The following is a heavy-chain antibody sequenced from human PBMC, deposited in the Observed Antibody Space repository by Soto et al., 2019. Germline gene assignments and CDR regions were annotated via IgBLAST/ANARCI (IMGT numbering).Heavy chain of an antibody. CDR1: GFTFSSYA. V-gene: IGHV3-30-3*01. J-gene: IGHJ6*02. CDR3: ARDLPFGEFWIGGMDV. Sequence: GGSLRLSCAASGFTFSSYAMHWVRQAPGKGLEWVAVISYDGSNKYYADSVKGRFTISRDNSKNTLYLQMNSLRAEDTAVYYCARDLPFGEFWIGGMDVWGQGTTVTVSS. CDR2: ISYDGSNK. D-gene: IGHD3-10*01.